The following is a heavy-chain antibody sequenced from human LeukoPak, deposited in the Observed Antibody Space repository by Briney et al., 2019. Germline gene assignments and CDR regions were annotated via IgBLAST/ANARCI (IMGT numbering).Heavy chain of an antibody. CDR1: GFTVSSNY. CDR3: ARDGNRDGFNLYDY. D-gene: IGHD5-24*01. V-gene: IGHV3-53*01. CDR2: IYSGGST. Sequence: PGGSPRLSCAASGFTVSSNYMSWVRQAPGKGLEWVSVIYSGGSTYYADSVKGRFTISRDNSKNTLYLQMNSLRAEDTAVYYCARDGNRDGFNLYDYWGQRTLVTVSS. J-gene: IGHJ4*02.